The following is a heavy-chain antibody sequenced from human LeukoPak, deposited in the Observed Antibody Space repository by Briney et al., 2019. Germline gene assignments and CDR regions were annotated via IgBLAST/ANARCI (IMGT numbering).Heavy chain of an antibody. CDR3: AKDYYGSGSYVYFDY. D-gene: IGHD3-10*01. V-gene: IGHV3-30*18. CDR2: ISFDGSTK. J-gene: IGHJ4*02. CDR1: GFTFSSYG. Sequence: TGGSGRLSCVASGFTFSSYGMHWVRQAPGKGLEWVAVISFDGSTKYYADSVKGRFTISRDNSKNTLYLQMNSLRAEDTAVYYCAKDYYGSGSYVYFDYWGQGTLFT.